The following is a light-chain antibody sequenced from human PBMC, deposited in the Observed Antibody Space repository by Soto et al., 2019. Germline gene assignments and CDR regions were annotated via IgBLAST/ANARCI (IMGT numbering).Light chain of an antibody. CDR2: GNN. J-gene: IGLJ2*01. CDR3: QSYDTSLSGSRV. CDR1: ISNIGAGYD. V-gene: IGLV1-40*01. Sequence: QSALTQSPSVSGAPGQRVTISCTGRISNIGAGYDVHWYQQLPGTAPKLLIYGNNNRPSGVPDRFSGSTSGTSASLVITGLQAEDEADYYCQSYDTSLSGSRVFGGGTKLTVL.